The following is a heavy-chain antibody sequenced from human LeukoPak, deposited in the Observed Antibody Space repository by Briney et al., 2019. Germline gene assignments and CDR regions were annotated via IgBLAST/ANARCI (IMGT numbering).Heavy chain of an antibody. CDR2: IIPILGIA. J-gene: IGHJ5*02. D-gene: IGHD2-2*01. V-gene: IGHV1-69*04. Sequence: SVKVSCKASGGTFSSYTISWVRQAPGQGLEWMGRIIPILGIANYAQKFQGRVTITADKSTSTAYMELSSLRSEDTAVYYCARDGVVVPAARGANWFDPWGQGTLVTVSS. CDR3: ARDGVVVPAARGANWFDP. CDR1: GGTFSSYT.